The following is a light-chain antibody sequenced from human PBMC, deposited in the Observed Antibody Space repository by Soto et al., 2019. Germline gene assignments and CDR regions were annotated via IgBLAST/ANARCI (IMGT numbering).Light chain of an antibody. J-gene: IGKJ1*01. CDR2: DAS. V-gene: IGKV3-15*01. CDR3: QQYDTWPRT. Sequence: EIEVTQSRANQSVSAGESTTLSCRASQSVSSNLAWYQQKPGQPPRLLIYDASTRATGVPARFSGSGSATEFTLIISSLQSEDFAVYYCQQYDTWPRTFGQGTKVDIK. CDR1: QSVSSN.